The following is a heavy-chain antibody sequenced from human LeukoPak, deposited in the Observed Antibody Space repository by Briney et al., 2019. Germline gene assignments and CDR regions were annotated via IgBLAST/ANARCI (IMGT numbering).Heavy chain of an antibody. CDR1: GGSISSSSYY. D-gene: IGHD5-18*01. Sequence: SETLSLTCTVSGGSISSSSYYWGWIRQPPGKGLEWIGSIYYSGSTYYNPSLKSRVTISVDTSKNQFSLKLSSVTAADTAVYYCARQYSYDSFDYWGQGTLVTVSS. CDR3: ARQYSYDSFDY. V-gene: IGHV4-39*01. J-gene: IGHJ4*02. CDR2: IYYSGST.